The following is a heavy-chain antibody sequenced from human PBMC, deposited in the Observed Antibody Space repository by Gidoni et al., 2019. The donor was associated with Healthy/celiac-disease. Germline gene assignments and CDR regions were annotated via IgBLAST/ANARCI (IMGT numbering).Heavy chain of an antibody. CDR2: IYSGGST. J-gene: IGHJ4*02. CDR1: GFTVSSNY. Sequence: GGSLRLSCAASGFTVSSNYMSWVRQAPGKGLEWVSVIYSGGSTYYADSVKGRFTISRDNSKNTLYLQMNSLRAEDTAVYYCARALYCSGGSCRDYWGQGTLVTVSS. D-gene: IGHD2-15*01. CDR3: ARALYCSGGSCRDY. V-gene: IGHV3-53*01.